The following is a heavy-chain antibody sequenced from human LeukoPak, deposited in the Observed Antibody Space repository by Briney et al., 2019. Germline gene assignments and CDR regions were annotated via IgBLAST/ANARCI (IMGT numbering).Heavy chain of an antibody. CDR3: AEYSSSYDAFDI. V-gene: IGHV4-59*05. J-gene: IGHJ3*02. D-gene: IGHD6-6*01. Sequence: SETLSLTCTVSGGSISSYYWTWIRQPPGKGLEWIGSIYYSGSTYYNPSLKSRVTISVDTSKNQFSLKLSSVTAADTAVYYCAEYSSSYDAFDIWGQGTMVTVSS. CDR1: GGSISSYY. CDR2: IYYSGST.